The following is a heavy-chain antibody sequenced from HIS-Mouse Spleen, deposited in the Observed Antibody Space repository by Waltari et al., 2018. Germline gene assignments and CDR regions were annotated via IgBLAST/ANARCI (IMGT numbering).Heavy chain of an antibody. D-gene: IGHD3-22*01. J-gene: IGHJ5*02. CDR3: ARITYYYDSSGPLNWFDP. CDR2: IYHSGST. V-gene: IGHV4-38-2*02. CDR1: GYSISSGYY. Sequence: QVQLQESGPGLVKPSETLSLTCTVSGYSISSGYYWGWIRQPPGKGLEWIGSIYHSGSTYSNPSLKSRVTISVDTSKNQFSLKLSSVTAADTAVYYCARITYYYDSSGPLNWFDPWGQGTLVTVSS.